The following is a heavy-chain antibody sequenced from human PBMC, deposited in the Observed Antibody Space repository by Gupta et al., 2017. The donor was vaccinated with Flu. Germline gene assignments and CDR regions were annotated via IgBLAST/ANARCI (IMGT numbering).Heavy chain of an antibody. J-gene: IGHJ4*02. D-gene: IGHD3-16*01. CDR1: SFGAYT. Sequence: SFGAYTWSWFRQPPGKGLEWIGEIDHSGSTNYNASLRSRVTISVATSKNQFSLKLTSVIAADTAVYYCARGLGVFSVFFDSWGQGTLVTVSS. V-gene: IGHV4-34*01. CDR2: IDHSGST. CDR3: ARGLGVFSVFFDS.